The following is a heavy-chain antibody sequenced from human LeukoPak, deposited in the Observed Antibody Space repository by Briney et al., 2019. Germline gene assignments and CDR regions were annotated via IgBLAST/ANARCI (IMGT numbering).Heavy chain of an antibody. J-gene: IGHJ5*02. D-gene: IGHD6-13*01. CDR2: IHHSGST. CDR3: TRDRRNSNWYDVWFDA. CDR1: GYSISSGYF. V-gene: IGHV4-38-2*02. Sequence: SETLSLTCTVSGYSISSGYFWGWIRQPPGKGLEWIGSIHHSGSTYYNPSLKSRVTISVDTSKNQFSLKLSSVTAADTAVYYCTRDRRNSNWYDVWFDAWGQGTLVTVSS.